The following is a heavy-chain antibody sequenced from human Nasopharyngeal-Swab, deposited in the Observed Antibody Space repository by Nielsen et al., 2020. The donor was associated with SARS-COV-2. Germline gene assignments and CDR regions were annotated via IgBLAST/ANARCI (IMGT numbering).Heavy chain of an antibody. CDR3: ARGGNWQFDS. J-gene: IGHJ4*02. CDR2: VHHSKNA. Sequence: SETLSLTCTVSGGSISSGGYYWSWVRQPPGRGLEWIGEVHHSKNANYNPSLKSRVTLLVDKSKNQFSLNLNSMTAADTAVYYCARGGNWQFDSWGQGILVTVSS. V-gene: IGHV4-39*07. CDR1: GGSISSGGYY. D-gene: IGHD1-1*01.